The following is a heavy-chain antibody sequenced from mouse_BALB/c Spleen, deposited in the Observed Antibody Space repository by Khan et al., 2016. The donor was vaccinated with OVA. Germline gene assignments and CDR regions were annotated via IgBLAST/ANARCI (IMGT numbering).Heavy chain of an antibody. CDR3: ARWGGNYPSYAMDY. V-gene: IGHV1S56*01. CDR1: GYTFTSYY. D-gene: IGHD2-1*01. CDR2: IYPGNVNT. J-gene: IGHJ4*01. Sequence: QVRLQQSGPELVKPGASVRISCKASGYTFTSYYIHWVKQRPGQGLEWIGWIYPGNVNTKYNEKFKGKATLTADTSSSTAYMQLSSLTSEDSAVYLCARWGGNYPSYAMDYWGQGTSVTVSS.